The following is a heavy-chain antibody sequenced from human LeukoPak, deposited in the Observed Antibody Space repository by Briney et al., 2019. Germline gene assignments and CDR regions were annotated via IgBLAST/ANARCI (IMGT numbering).Heavy chain of an antibody. J-gene: IGHJ4*02. D-gene: IGHD2-2*03. Sequence: SETLSLTCSVSGDSISSSNNYWGWIRQPPGRGLEWIAIIHYSGSTDYNPSLKSRVTISLDTSKNQFSLNLRYVTAADTAMYYCARHGYCSSTSCYPDYWGQGTLVTVSS. CDR2: IHYSGST. CDR1: GDSISSSNNY. V-gene: IGHV4-39*01. CDR3: ARHGYCSSTSCYPDY.